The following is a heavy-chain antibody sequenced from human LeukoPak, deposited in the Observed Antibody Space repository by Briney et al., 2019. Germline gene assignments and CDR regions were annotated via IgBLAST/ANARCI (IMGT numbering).Heavy chain of an antibody. CDR2: ISAYNGNT. CDR3: ARVYGSGIYQDNWFDP. J-gene: IGHJ5*02. V-gene: IGHV1-18*01. CDR1: GYTFTSYG. Sequence: ASVKVSCKASGYTFTSYGISWVRQAPGQGLEWMGWISAYNGNTNYAQKLQGRVTMTTDTSTSTAYMELRSLRSDDTAVYYCARVYGSGIYQDNWFDPWGQGTLVTVSS. D-gene: IGHD3-10*01.